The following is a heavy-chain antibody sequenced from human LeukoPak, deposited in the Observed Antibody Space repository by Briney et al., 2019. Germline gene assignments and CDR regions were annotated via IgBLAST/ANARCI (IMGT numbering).Heavy chain of an antibody. J-gene: IGHJ3*02. CDR3: ASGIVGARGAFDI. V-gene: IGHV3-30-3*01. CDR2: ISYDGSNK. Sequence: GGSLRLSCAASGFTFSRYAMHWVRQAPGKGLEWVAVISYDGSNKYYADSVKGRFTISRDNSKNTLYLQMNSLRAEDTAVYYCASGIVGARGAFDIWGQGTMVTVSP. D-gene: IGHD1-26*01. CDR1: GFTFSRYA.